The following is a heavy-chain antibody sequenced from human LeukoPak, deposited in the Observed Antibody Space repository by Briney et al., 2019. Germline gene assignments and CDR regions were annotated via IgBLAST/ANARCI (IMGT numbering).Heavy chain of an antibody. J-gene: IGHJ4*02. D-gene: IGHD6-19*01. CDR1: GYTLTSYA. Sequence: ASVKVSCKASGYTLTSYAMHWVRQAPGQRLEWMGWINAGNGNTKYSQKFQGRVTITRDTSASTAYMELSSLRSEDTAVYYCARDLYSSGWPIFDYWGQGTLVTVSS. CDR3: ARDLYSSGWPIFDY. V-gene: IGHV1-3*01. CDR2: INAGNGNT.